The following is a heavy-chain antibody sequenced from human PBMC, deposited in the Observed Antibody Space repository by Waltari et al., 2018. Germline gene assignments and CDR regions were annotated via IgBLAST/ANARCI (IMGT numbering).Heavy chain of an antibody. D-gene: IGHD4-17*01. V-gene: IGHV1-69*01. CDR2: SIPSVGTE. CDR1: GGTFSSYA. CDR3: ARDLSYCDYRFDY. Sequence: QVQLGQSGAEVKKPGSSVKVSCKASGGTFSSYAISWVRQAPGQGLEWMGGSIPSVGTETDAQKCKGRVTTTADESTSTACMELSSLRSEDTDVYYGARDLSYCDYRFDYWGQGPLVTVSS. J-gene: IGHJ4*02.